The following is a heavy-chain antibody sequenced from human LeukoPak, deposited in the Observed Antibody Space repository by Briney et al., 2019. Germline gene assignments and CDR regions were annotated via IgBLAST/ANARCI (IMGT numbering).Heavy chain of an antibody. CDR2: INSDGSGT. V-gene: IGHV3-74*01. D-gene: IGHD4-17*01. CDR3: ARVYGGYGDYYFDY. Sequence: GRSLRLSCAVSGFTFSSSLMHWVRQAPGKGLVWVSRINSDGSGTIYADSVKGRFTISRDNAKNTLFLQMNSLRAEDTAVYYCARVYGGYGDYYFDYWGQGTLVTVSS. J-gene: IGHJ4*02. CDR1: GFTFSSSL.